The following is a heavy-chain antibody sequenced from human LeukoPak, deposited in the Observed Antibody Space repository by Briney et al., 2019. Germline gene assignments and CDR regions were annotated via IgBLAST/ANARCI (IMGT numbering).Heavy chain of an antibody. CDR3: AREHPAARPFDY. J-gene: IGHJ4*02. Sequence: SETLSLTCAVYGGSFSGYYWSWIRQPPGEGLEWIGEINHSGSTNYNPSLKSRVTISVDTSRNQFSLKLSSVTAADTAVYYCAREHPAARPFDYWGQGTLVTVSS. CDR2: INHSGST. D-gene: IGHD6-6*01. CDR1: GGSFSGYY. V-gene: IGHV4-34*01.